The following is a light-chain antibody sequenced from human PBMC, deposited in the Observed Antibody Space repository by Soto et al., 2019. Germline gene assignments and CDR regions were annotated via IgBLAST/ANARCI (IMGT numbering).Light chain of an antibody. Sequence: QVSQSPSSVSASVGDRVTITCRASQGISTWLAWYQQKAGKAPNLLIYGASNLHSGVPSRFSGSGSGTNFTLTISSLQPEDVAPYYCPHGTSFPITFDQGTRLEI. J-gene: IGKJ5*01. CDR2: GAS. CDR3: PHGTSFPIT. V-gene: IGKV1-12*01. CDR1: QGISTW.